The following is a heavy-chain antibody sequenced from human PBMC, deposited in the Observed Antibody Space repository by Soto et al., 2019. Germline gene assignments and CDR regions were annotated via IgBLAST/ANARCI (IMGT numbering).Heavy chain of an antibody. CDR3: AKARGSSPRWGYCYMDV. CDR2: VGGNSVST. Sequence: EVRLLESGGDLIQPGGSLRLSCAASGFTFSSSAMSWVRQAPDKGREWVSAVGGNSVSTFYADSVKGRFTISKDSSKNTLFLQMNSVRAEDTAVYYCAKARGSSPRWGYCYMDVWGKGTTVTVS. D-gene: IGHD6-6*01. J-gene: IGHJ6*03. CDR1: GFTFSSSA. V-gene: IGHV3-23*01.